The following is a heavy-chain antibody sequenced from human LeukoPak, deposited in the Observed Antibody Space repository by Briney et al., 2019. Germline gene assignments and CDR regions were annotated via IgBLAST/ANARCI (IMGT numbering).Heavy chain of an antibody. CDR1: GYTFTSRG. Sequence: ASVKVSCKASGYTFTSRGISWVRQAPGQGLEWMGWINTNTRNPKYAQGFTGRFVFSLDTSVSTAYLEISSLKVEDTAVYYCAKEGVYSGKFGGFDYWGQGTLVIVSS. J-gene: IGHJ4*02. V-gene: IGHV7-4-1*02. CDR3: AKEGVYSGKFGGFDY. CDR2: INTNTRNP. D-gene: IGHD1-26*01.